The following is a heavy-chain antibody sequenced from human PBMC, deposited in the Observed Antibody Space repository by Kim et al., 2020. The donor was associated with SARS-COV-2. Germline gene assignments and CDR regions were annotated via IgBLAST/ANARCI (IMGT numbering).Heavy chain of an antibody. Sequence: ASVKVSCKSSGHTFTGYYMHWVRQAPGQGLEWMGWINPNSGGTNYAQKFQGRVTMTRDTSISTAYMELSRLRSDDTAVYYCARDPGVVWFGEVLYQRYYFDYWGQGTLVTVSS. J-gene: IGHJ4*02. CDR3: ARDPGVVWFGEVLYQRYYFDY. D-gene: IGHD3-10*01. V-gene: IGHV1-2*02. CDR1: GHTFTGYY. CDR2: INPNSGGT.